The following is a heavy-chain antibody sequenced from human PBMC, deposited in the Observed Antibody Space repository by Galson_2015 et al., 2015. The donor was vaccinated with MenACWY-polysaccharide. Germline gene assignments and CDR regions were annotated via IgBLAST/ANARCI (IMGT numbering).Heavy chain of an antibody. V-gene: IGHV3-7*01. CDR3: ARVRLMDVGGYFAC. Sequence: SLRLSCAASEFTFSSFWMAWVRQAPGKGLEWVANIKQDGSERYYVDSVQGRFTISRDNAENSLFLQMNSLRAEDTAVYYCARVRLMDVGGYFACSVQGTLFTVSS. CDR2: IKQDGSER. D-gene: IGHD3-10*01. CDR1: EFTFSSFW. J-gene: IGHJ4*02.